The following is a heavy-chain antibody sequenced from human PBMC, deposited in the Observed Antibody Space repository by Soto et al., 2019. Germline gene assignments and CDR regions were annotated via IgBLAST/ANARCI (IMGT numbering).Heavy chain of an antibody. CDR1: GYSFTSYW. Sequence: GESLKLSCKGSGYSFTSYWIGWVRQMPGKGLEWMGIIYPGDSYTNYSPSFQGHVTISDDKSISTAYLQWSSLKASDTAMYYCALNGYSSSWYGVYWGQGTLVTVSS. D-gene: IGHD6-13*01. J-gene: IGHJ4*02. CDR2: IYPGDSYT. CDR3: ALNGYSSSWYGVY. V-gene: IGHV5-51*01.